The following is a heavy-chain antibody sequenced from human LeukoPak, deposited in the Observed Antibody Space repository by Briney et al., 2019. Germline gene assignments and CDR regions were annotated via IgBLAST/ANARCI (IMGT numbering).Heavy chain of an antibody. V-gene: IGHV1-69*05. CDR1: GYTFTSYY. Sequence: GASVKVSCKASGYTFTSYYMHWVRQAPGQGLEWMGGIIPIFGTANYAQKFQGRVTITTDESTSTAYMELSSLRSEDTAVYYCAGLYCSSTSCNYYFDYWGQGTLVTVSS. D-gene: IGHD2-2*01. CDR3: AGLYCSSTSCNYYFDY. J-gene: IGHJ4*02. CDR2: IIPIFGTA.